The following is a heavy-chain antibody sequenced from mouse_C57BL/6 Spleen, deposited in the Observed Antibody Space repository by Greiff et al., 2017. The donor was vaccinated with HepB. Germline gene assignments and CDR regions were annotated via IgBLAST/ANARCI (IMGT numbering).Heavy chain of an antibody. CDR1: GYTFTSYW. D-gene: IGHD1-1*01. Sequence: QFQLQQPGAELVKPGASVKLSCKASGYTFTSYWMHWVKQRPGQGLEWIGMIHPNSGSTNYNEKFKSKATLTVDKSSSTAYMQLSSLTSEDSAVYYCARWGITTVVADYFDYWGQGTTLTVSS. V-gene: IGHV1-64*01. J-gene: IGHJ2*01. CDR2: IHPNSGST. CDR3: ARWGITTVVADYFDY.